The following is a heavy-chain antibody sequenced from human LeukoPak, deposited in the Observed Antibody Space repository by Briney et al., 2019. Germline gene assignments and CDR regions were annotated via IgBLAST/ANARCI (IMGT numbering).Heavy chain of an antibody. J-gene: IGHJ4*02. CDR3: ARGAPGSYCSGGSCPYFDY. D-gene: IGHD2-15*01. Sequence: GASVKVSCKASGYTFTSYDINWVRQATAQGLEWMGWVNPNRGHTGYAQKFQGRVTKTRNTSISTAYMELSSLRSEDTAVYYCARGAPGSYCSGGSCPYFDYWGQGTLVSVSS. V-gene: IGHV1-8*01. CDR2: VNPNRGHT. CDR1: GYTFTSYD.